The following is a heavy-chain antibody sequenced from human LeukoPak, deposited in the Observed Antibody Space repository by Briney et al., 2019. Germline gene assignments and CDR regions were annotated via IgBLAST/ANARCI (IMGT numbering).Heavy chain of an antibody. Sequence: GESLKISCKGSGYTFSDYYMSWIRQAPGKGLEWVSYISSSGSTIYYADSVKGRFTISRDNAKNSLYLQMNSLRAEDTAVYYCARLTVTYFDYWGQGTLVTVSS. CDR1: GYTFSDYY. CDR2: ISSSGSTI. J-gene: IGHJ4*02. CDR3: ARLTVTYFDY. D-gene: IGHD4-17*01. V-gene: IGHV3-11*01.